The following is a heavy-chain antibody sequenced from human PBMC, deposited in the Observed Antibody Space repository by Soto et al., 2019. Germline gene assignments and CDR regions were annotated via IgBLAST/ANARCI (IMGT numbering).Heavy chain of an antibody. Sequence: ASVKVSCKVSGYTLTELSMHWVRQAPGKGLEWMGGFDPEDGETIYAQKFQGRVTMTEDTSTSTAYMELSSLRSEDTAVYYCARNSLDPTAPFWFDPWGQGTLVPVSP. V-gene: IGHV1-24*01. CDR1: GYTLTELS. CDR3: ARNSLDPTAPFWFDP. CDR2: FDPEDGET. J-gene: IGHJ5*02.